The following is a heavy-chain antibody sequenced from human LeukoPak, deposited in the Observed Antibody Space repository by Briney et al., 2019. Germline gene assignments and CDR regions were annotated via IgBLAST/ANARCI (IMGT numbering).Heavy chain of an antibody. CDR1: GFTFDDYG. V-gene: IGHV3-20*04. J-gene: IGHJ6*03. D-gene: IGHD3-10*01. Sequence: PGGSLRLSCAASGFTFDDYGMSWVRQVPGKGLEWVSGINWNGGSTGYVDSVKGRFTISRDNSKNTLYLQMGSLRAEDMAVYYCARGYRYYYGSGTKYYMDVWGKGTTVTISS. CDR3: ARGYRYYYGSGTKYYMDV. CDR2: INWNGGST.